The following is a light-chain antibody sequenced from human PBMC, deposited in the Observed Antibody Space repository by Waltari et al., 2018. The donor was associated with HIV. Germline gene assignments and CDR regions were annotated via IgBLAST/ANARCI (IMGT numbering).Light chain of an antibody. J-gene: IGKJ2*01. CDR2: AAS. CDR3: QQYGTSPYT. CDR1: RSVSSNY. V-gene: IGKV3-20*01. Sequence: DNVLTQSQGTLSLSPGERATLSCRASRSVSSNYLTWYQQRPGRAPRLLIYAASTRATAIPDRFSGSGSGTDFTLTISRLEPEDFAVYYCQQYGTSPYTFGQGTKVEI.